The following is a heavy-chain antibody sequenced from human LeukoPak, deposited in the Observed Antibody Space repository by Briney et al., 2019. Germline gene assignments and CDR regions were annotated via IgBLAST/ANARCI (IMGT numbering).Heavy chain of an antibody. V-gene: IGHV3-74*01. CDR3: TREGRDTTIDY. CDR1: GFTFSSYW. Sequence: GGSLRLSCAASGFTFSSYWMDWVRQARGKGLVWVSRFNRDGSTTSYADSVKGRFTISRDNAKNTLYLQMNSLRVEDTAVYYCTREGRDTTIDYWGQGTLVTVSS. J-gene: IGHJ4*02. CDR2: FNRDGSTT. D-gene: IGHD1-1*01.